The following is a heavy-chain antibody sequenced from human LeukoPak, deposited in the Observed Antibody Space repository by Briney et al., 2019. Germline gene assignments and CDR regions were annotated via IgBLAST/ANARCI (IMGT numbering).Heavy chain of an antibody. CDR2: ISSSSSYI. D-gene: IGHD6-13*01. V-gene: IGHV3-21*01. CDR3: ASASSHRIAAGGDY. J-gene: IGHJ4*02. CDR1: GFTFSNYA. Sequence: GGSLILSCAASGFTFSNYAMSWVRQVPGRGLEWVSSISSSSSYIYYADSVKGRFTISRDNAKNSLYLQMNSLRVEDTAVYYCASASSHRIAAGGDYWGQGTLVTVSS.